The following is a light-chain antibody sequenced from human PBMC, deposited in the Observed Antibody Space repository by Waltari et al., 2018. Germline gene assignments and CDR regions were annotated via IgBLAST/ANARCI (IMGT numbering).Light chain of an antibody. V-gene: IGLV1-47*01. J-gene: IGLJ2*01. Sequence: QSVLTQPPSASGTPGQTVTISCSGTSSNIGANFVFWYQQLPGSAPRLIVYNNDRRPSGVPDLVAGSKSGTSGARVISGIRAEDEADYICASWDDSMSVAFGGGTKLTVL. CDR1: SSNIGANF. CDR3: ASWDDSMSVA. CDR2: NND.